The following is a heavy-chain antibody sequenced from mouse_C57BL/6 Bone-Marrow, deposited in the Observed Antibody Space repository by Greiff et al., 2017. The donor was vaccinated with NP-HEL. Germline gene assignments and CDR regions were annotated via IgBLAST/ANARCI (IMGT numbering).Heavy chain of an antibody. D-gene: IGHD3-2*02. CDR2: ISDGGSYT. J-gene: IGHJ1*03. Sequence: EVMLVESGGGLVKPGGSLKLSCAASGFTFSSYAMSWVRQTPEKRLEWVATISDGGSYTYYPDNVKGRFTISRDNAKNNLYLQMSHLKSEDTAMYYCARDSSGYVRYFDVWGTGTTVTVSS. V-gene: IGHV5-4*01. CDR3: ARDSSGYVRYFDV. CDR1: GFTFSSYA.